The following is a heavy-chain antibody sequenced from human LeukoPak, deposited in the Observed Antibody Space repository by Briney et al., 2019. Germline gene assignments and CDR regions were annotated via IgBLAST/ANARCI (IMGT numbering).Heavy chain of an antibody. Sequence: ETLSLTCTVSGGSISSYYWNWIRQPPGKGLEWIGYIYYSGSTKYNPSLKSRVTISVDTSKNQFSLKLSSVTAADTAVYYCARNRYSDAFDIWGQGTMVTVSS. CDR1: GGSISSYY. V-gene: IGHV4-59*01. CDR3: ARNRYSDAFDI. CDR2: IYYSGST. J-gene: IGHJ3*02. D-gene: IGHD1-14*01.